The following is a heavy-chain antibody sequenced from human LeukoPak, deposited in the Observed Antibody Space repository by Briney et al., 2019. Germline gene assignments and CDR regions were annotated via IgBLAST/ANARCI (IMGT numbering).Heavy chain of an antibody. J-gene: IGHJ4*02. Sequence: GGSLRLSCAASGFTFSTYAMTWVRQAPGKGLEWVSTISDSGAATYYAGSVKGRFTISRDNSKNTLYLQMIGLRAEDTAVYYCARDSWFGELVVYWSQGTLVTVSS. D-gene: IGHD3-10*01. CDR1: GFTFSTYA. V-gene: IGHV3-23*01. CDR3: ARDSWFGELVVY. CDR2: ISDSGAAT.